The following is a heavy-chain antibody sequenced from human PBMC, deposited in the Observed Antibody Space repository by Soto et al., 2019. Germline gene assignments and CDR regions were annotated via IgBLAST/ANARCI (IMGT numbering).Heavy chain of an antibody. CDR2: IKSKTDGGTT. Sequence: GGSLRLSCAASGFTFSNAWMSWVRQAPGKGLEWVGRIKSKTDGGTTDYAAPVKGRFTISRDDSKNTLYLQMNSLKTEDTAVYYCTTPLYCSSTSCYYYYGMDVWGQGTTVTVSS. CDR1: GFTFSNAW. V-gene: IGHV3-15*01. J-gene: IGHJ6*02. D-gene: IGHD2-2*01. CDR3: TTPLYCSSTSCYYYYGMDV.